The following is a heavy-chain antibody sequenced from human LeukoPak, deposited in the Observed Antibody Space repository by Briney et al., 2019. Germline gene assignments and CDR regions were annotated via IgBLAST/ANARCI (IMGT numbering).Heavy chain of an antibody. D-gene: IGHD3-16*02. CDR3: ARRGVWGSYRYFDY. V-gene: IGHV4-59*01. J-gene: IGHJ4*02. CDR2: IYYSGST. CDR1: GGSISSYY. Sequence: SETLSPTCTVSGGSISSYYWSWIRQPSGKGLEWIGYIYYSGSTNYNPSLKSRVTISIDTSKNQFSLKLSSVTAADTAVYYCARRGVWGSYRYFDYWGQGTLVTVSS.